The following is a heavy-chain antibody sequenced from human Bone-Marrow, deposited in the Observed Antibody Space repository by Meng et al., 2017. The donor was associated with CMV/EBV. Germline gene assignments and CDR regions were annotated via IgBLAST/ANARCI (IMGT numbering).Heavy chain of an antibody. CDR2: IYYSGST. V-gene: IGHV4-30-4*08. J-gene: IGHJ4*02. CDR3: ARASPTSMGIDY. Sequence: SETLSLTCTVSGGSISSGDYYWSWIRQPPGKGLEWIGYIYYSGSTHYNPSLKSRVTISVDTSKNQFSLKLSSVTAADTAVDYCARASPTSMGIDYWGQGTLVTVSS. D-gene: IGHD2/OR15-2a*01. CDR1: GGSISSGDYY.